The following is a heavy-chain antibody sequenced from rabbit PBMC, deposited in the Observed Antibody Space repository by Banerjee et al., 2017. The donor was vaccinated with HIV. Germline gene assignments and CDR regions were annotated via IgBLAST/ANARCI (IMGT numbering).Heavy chain of an antibody. V-gene: IGHV1S39*01. CDR3: ALGVGSDPGGFNL. CDR2: IDTADST. CDR1: EFDFSIYG. Sequence: EQLKESGGGLVQPGGSLKLSCKASEFDFSIYGINWVRQAPGEGLEYIGFIDTADSTYYASWVNGRFTISRTTTTVTLQMTSLTAADTATYFCALGVGSDPGGFNLWGPGTLVT. J-gene: IGHJ4*01. D-gene: IGHD4-2*01.